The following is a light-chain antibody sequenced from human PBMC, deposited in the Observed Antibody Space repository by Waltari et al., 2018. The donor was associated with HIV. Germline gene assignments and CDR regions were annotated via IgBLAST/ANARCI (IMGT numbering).Light chain of an antibody. CDR1: SSNIGNNF. V-gene: IGLV1-51*01. CDR3: GTWDNSLKTVV. J-gene: IGLJ2*01. CDR2: DNN. Sequence: QSVLTQPPSVSAAPGQTVSISCSGFSSNIGNNFVSWYHQLPGKAPELLIFDNNKRPSGIPDRVSASKSGTSATLAITGLQTGDEGDYYCGTWDNSLKTVVFGGGTKVTVL.